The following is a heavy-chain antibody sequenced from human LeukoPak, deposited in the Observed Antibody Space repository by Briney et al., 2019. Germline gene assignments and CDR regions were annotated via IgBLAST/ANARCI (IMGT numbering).Heavy chain of an antibody. J-gene: IGHJ4*02. D-gene: IGHD5-24*01. V-gene: IGHV3-21*01. CDR1: GFTFNTYS. CDR2: IDSSGGYM. CDR3: ARVTGGYNLVDY. Sequence: PGGSLRLSCEASGFTFNTYSMNWARQAPGKGLEWVSSIDSSGGYMFYADSVKGRFTISRDNAKNTLFLQMNSLRVEDTAVYYCARVTGGYNLVDYWGQGTLVTVSS.